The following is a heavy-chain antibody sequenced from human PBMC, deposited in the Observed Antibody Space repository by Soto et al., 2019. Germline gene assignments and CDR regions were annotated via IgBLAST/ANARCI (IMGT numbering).Heavy chain of an antibody. J-gene: IGHJ4*02. CDR1: GFTFSSYA. CDR2: ISGSGGST. D-gene: IGHD6-19*01. V-gene: IGHV3-23*01. Sequence: GGSLRLSCAASGFTFSSYAMSWVRQAPGKGLEWVSAISGSGGSTYYADSVKGRFTISRDDSKNTLYLQMNSLRAEDTAVYYCAKDRKAVAGRHHFDYWGQGTLVTVSS. CDR3: AKDRKAVAGRHHFDY.